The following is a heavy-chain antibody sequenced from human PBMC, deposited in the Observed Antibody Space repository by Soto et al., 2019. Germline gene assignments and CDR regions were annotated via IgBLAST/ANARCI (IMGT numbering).Heavy chain of an antibody. CDR2: ISAYNGNT. D-gene: IGHD3-10*01. CDR3: ARDQGRLRMVRGVPLGY. Sequence: ASVKVSCMASGYTFTSYGISWVRQAPGQGLEWMGWISAYNGNTNYAQKLQGRVTMTTDTSTSTAYMELRSLRSDDTAVYYCARDQGRLRMVRGVPLGYWGQGTLVTVSS. V-gene: IGHV1-18*04. CDR1: GYTFTSYG. J-gene: IGHJ4*02.